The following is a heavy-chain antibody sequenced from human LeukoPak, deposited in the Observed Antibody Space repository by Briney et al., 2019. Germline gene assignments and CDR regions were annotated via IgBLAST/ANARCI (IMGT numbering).Heavy chain of an antibody. CDR2: IHSDGSST. J-gene: IGHJ4*02. V-gene: IGHV3-74*01. CDR3: AKYGGYSYGYGVDY. CDR1: GFTFSSTW. Sequence: PGGSLRLSCAASGFTFSSTWMHWFRQAPGKGLVWVSRIHSDGSSTIYADSVKGRFTISRDNAKNTLYLQMNSLRAEDTAVYYCAKYGGYSYGYGVDYWGQGTLVTVSS. D-gene: IGHD5-18*01.